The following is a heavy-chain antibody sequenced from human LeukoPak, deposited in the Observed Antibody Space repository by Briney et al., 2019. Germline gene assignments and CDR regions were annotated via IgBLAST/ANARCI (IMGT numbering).Heavy chain of an antibody. CDR1: GGSISSGGYY. J-gene: IGHJ4*02. Sequence: KSSETLSLTCTVSGGSISSGGYYWSCIRQPPGKGLECIGYIYHSGSTYYNPSLKSRVTISVDRSKNQFSLKLSSVTAADTAVYYCARDGSIAARPAPGYFDYWGQGTLVTVSS. CDR2: IYHSGST. CDR3: ARDGSIAARPAPGYFDY. D-gene: IGHD6-6*01. V-gene: IGHV4-30-2*01.